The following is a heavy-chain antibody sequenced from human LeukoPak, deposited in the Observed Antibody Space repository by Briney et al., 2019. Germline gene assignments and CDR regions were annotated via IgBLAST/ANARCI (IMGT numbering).Heavy chain of an antibody. D-gene: IGHD6-19*01. Sequence: GGSLRLSCAASGFTFSNYWMSWVRQAPGKGLEWVANIKEDGSEKNYVDSVKGRFTISRDNAKNSLYLQMNSLRAEDTAVYYCAKDRVAVAGSFDYWGQGTLVTVSS. CDR3: AKDRVAVAGSFDY. CDR1: GFTFSNYW. V-gene: IGHV3-7*01. CDR2: IKEDGSEK. J-gene: IGHJ4*02.